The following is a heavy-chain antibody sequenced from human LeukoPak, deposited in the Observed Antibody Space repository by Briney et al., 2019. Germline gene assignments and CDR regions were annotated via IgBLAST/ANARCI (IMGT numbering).Heavy chain of an antibody. J-gene: IGHJ5*02. D-gene: IGHD5-18*01. V-gene: IGHV4-34*01. CDR2: INHSGST. CDR1: GGSFSGYY. Sequence: SETLSLTCAVYGGSFSGYYWSWIRQPPGKGLEWIGEINHSGSTNYNPSLKSRVTISVDTSKNQFSLKLSSVTAPDTAVYYCARVPRYSYGLNWFDPWGQGTLVTVSS. CDR3: ARVPRYSYGLNWFDP.